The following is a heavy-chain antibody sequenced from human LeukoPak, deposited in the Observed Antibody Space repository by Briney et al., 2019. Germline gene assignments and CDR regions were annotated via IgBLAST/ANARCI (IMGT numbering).Heavy chain of an antibody. J-gene: IGHJ5*02. CDR1: GDSISSGDYS. CDR2: IFHSGSS. Sequence: SQTLSLTCTVSGDSISSGDYSWSWIRQPSGKGLEWIGYIFHSGSSYYNPSLRSRVAISVDRSRNQFSLRLTSVTAADTAVYYCARELWFVNAPGSWLDPWGQGTLVTVSS. D-gene: IGHD3-10*01. CDR3: ARELWFVNAPGSWLDP. V-gene: IGHV4-30-2*01.